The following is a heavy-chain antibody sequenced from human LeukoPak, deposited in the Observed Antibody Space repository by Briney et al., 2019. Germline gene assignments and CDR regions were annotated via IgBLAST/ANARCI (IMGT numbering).Heavy chain of an antibody. CDR3: ARITPTGAFDI. J-gene: IGHJ3*02. D-gene: IGHD4-17*01. CDR1: GFSLSTSGMR. Sequence: ESGPALGKTTQTLTLTCTFSGFSLSTSGMRVSWIPQPPGKALEWLARIDWDDDKFYSTSLKTRLTISKDTSKNQVVLTMTNMDPVDTATYYCARITPTGAFDIWGQGTMVTVSS. CDR2: IDWDDDK. V-gene: IGHV2-70*04.